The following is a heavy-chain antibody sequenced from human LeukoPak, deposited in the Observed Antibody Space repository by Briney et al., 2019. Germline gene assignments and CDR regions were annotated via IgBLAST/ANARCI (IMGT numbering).Heavy chain of an antibody. CDR3: AKDVGSGIFDY. Sequence: GGSLRLSCAASGFTFDDYAMHWVRQAPGKGLEWVSGISWNSGSIGYADSVKGRFTISRDNAKNSLYLQMNSLRAEDTALYYCAKDVGSGIFDYWGQGTLVTVSS. J-gene: IGHJ4*02. CDR1: GFTFDDYA. CDR2: ISWNSGSI. V-gene: IGHV3-9*01. D-gene: IGHD3-10*01.